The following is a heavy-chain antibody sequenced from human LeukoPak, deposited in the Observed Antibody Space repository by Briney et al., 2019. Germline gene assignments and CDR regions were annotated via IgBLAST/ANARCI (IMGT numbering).Heavy chain of an antibody. CDR3: ARGVWNYYDSSGYYNDAFDI. J-gene: IGHJ3*02. V-gene: IGHV4-31*03. CDR2: IYYSGST. Sequence: PSQTLSLTCTVSGGSISSGGYYWSWIRQHPGKGLEWIGYIYYSGSTYYNPSLKSRVTISVDTSKNQFSLKLSSVTAADTAVYYCARGVWNYYDSSGYYNDAFDIWGQGTMVTVSS. D-gene: IGHD3-22*01. CDR1: GGSISSGGYY.